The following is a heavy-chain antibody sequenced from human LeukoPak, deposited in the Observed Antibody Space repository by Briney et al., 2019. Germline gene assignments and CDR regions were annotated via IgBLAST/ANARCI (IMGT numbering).Heavy chain of an antibody. CDR2: INWSGDTT. CDR1: GFTFNDYT. V-gene: IGHV3-43*01. CDR3: AKGDSGSYYDNWFDP. Sequence: GGSLRLSCAASGFTFNDYTMHWVRQAPGKGLEWVSLINWSGDTTYYADSVKGRFTISRDNSKNSLYLQMNSLRTEDTAFYYSAKGDSGSYYDNWFDPWGQGTLVTVSS. D-gene: IGHD1-26*01. J-gene: IGHJ5*02.